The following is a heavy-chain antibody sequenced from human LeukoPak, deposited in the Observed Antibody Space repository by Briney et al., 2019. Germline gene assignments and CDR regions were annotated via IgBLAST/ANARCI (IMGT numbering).Heavy chain of an antibody. J-gene: IGHJ4*02. CDR2: ISAYNDNT. Sequence: GAAVKVSCKASGYTFTTYGISWVRQAPGQGLEWMGWISAYNDNTHYALKLQGRVTMTTDTSTTTAYMELRSLRSDDTAVYYCARGSQYYGFWSGYSHFDYWGQGTLVTVSS. CDR3: ARGSQYYGFWSGYSHFDY. V-gene: IGHV1-18*01. CDR1: GYTFTTYG. D-gene: IGHD3-3*01.